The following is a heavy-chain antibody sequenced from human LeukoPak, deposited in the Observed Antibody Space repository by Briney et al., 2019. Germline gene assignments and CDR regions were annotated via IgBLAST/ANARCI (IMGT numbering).Heavy chain of an antibody. CDR2: ISYDGSNK. V-gene: IGHV3-30*14. J-gene: IGHJ4*02. D-gene: IGHD3-3*01. CDR3: ASTDFWSGYYDY. Sequence: GRSLRLSCAASGFTFSSYAMHWVRQAPGKGLEWVAVISYDGSNKYYADSVKGRFTISRDNSKNTLYLQMNSLRAEDTAVYYCASTDFWSGYYDYWGQGTLVTVSS. CDR1: GFTFSSYA.